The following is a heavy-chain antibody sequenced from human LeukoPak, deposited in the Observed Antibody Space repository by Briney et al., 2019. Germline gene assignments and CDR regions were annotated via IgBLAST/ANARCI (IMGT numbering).Heavy chain of an antibody. D-gene: IGHD1-26*01. J-gene: IGHJ5*02. V-gene: IGHV4-39*07. CDR3: ARAHLGGGYFYPLLHTRGWNWFDP. Sequence: PSQTLSLTCTVSGGSISSGGYYWGWIRQPPGKGLEWIGSIYYSGSTYYNPSLKSRVTISVDTSKNQFSLKLSSVTAADTAVYYCARAHLGGGYFYPLLHTRGWNWFDPWGQGTLVTVSS. CDR1: GGSISSGGYY. CDR2: IYYSGST.